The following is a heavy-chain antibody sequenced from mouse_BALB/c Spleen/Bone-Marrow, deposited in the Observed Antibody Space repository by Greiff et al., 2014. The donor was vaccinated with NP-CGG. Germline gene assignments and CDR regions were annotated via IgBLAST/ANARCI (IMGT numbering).Heavy chain of an antibody. Sequence: QVQLQQPGPGLVAPSQSQSITCTVSGFSLTSFGVHWVRQPPGKGLEWLGVIWAGGSTNYNSALMSRLSISKDNSKSQVFLKMNSLQTDDTAMYYCARYGNYEDAMDYWGQGTSVTVSS. V-gene: IGHV2-9*02. CDR2: IWAGGST. CDR1: GFSLTSFG. CDR3: ARYGNYEDAMDY. J-gene: IGHJ4*01. D-gene: IGHD2-10*02.